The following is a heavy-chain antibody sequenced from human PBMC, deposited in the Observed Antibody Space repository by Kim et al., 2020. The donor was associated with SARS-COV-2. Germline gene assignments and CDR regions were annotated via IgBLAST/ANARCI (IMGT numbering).Heavy chain of an antibody. CDR1: GFTFSSYW. V-gene: IGHV3-74*01. Sequence: LSLTCAASGFTFSSYWMHWVRQAPGEGLQWVSSIKSDGSSTNYADSVKGRFTISRDNAKNTLYVQMKSLRPEDTAVYYCARGYCIEGECYVRGSFDSWGQGTLVTVSS. CDR3: ARGYCIEGECYVRGSFDS. J-gene: IGHJ4*02. CDR2: IKSDGSST. D-gene: IGHD2-8*01.